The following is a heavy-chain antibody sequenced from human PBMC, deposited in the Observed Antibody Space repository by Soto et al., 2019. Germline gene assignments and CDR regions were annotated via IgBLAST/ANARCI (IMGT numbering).Heavy chain of an antibody. CDR2: VNPDGGAT. V-gene: IGHV1-46*01. Sequence: QVRLLQSGAEVKKPGASVKISCKTSGYTFSNYYMTWMRQAPGQGLEWMGKVNPDGGATTYAQNSQGRVSINRDASTGTVYMELSSLTSDDTAVYYCARGRRYTFWGQGTLVSVSS. J-gene: IGHJ4*02. CDR3: ARGRRYTF. CDR1: GYTFSNYY. D-gene: IGHD1-1*01.